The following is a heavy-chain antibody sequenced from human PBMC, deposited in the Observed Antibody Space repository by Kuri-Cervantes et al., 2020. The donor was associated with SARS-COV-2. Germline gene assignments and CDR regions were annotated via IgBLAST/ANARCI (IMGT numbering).Heavy chain of an antibody. J-gene: IGHJ4*02. CDR3: ARVTSTGDVDY. D-gene: IGHD7-27*01. CDR1: GYTFTSYA. CDR2: INAGNGNT. Sequence: ASVKVSCKASGYTFTSYAMHWVRQAPGQRLEWMGWINAGNGNTKYSQKFQGRVTMTRDTSTSTVYMELSSLKSEDTAVYYCARVTSTGDVDYWGQGTLVTVSS. V-gene: IGHV1-3*01.